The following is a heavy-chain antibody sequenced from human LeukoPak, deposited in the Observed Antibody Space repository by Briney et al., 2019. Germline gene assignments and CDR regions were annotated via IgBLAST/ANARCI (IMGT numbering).Heavy chain of an antibody. D-gene: IGHD1/OR15-1a*01. CDR2: INPNSGGT. J-gene: IGHJ4*02. CDR3: ARDNKFTYVQGTLDF. V-gene: IGHV1-2*02. CDR1: GYTFTDYY. Sequence: GASVTVSCKASGYTFTDYYMHWVRQAPGQGLEWMGFINPNSGGTKYAQKFQGRVTMTRDTSISTAYMELSGLRSDDTAVYYCARDNKFTYVQGTLDFWGQGTLVTVFS.